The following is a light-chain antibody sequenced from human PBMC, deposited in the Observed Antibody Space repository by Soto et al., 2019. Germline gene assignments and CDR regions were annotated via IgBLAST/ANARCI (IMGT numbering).Light chain of an antibody. CDR3: QQYGSSPIT. Sequence: EIVMTQSPATLSVSPGERATLSCRASQSVSSNLVWYQQKPGQAPRLLISDASGRVTGIPDRFSGSGSETDFSLTINRLGPEDFAVYFCQQYGSSPITFGQGTRLEIK. CDR2: DAS. J-gene: IGKJ5*01. V-gene: IGKV3-20*01. CDR1: QSVSSN.